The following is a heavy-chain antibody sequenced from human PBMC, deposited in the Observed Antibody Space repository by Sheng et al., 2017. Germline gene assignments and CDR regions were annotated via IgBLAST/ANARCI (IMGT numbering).Heavy chain of an antibody. CDR1: GFTFSSYG. J-gene: IGHJ1*01. D-gene: IGHD1-26*01. V-gene: IGHV3-30*18. Sequence: QVQLVESGGGVVQPGRSLRLSCAASGFTFSSYGMHWVRQAPGKGLEWVAVISYDGSNKYYVDSVKGRFTISRDNSKNTLYLQMNSLRAEDTAVYYCTKDGIAEYFQHWGQGTLVTVSS. CDR2: ISYDGSNK. CDR3: TKDGIAEYFQH.